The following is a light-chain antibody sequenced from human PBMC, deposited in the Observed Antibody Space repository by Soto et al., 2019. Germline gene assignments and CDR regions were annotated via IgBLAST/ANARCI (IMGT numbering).Light chain of an antibody. V-gene: IGLV2-14*01. CDR3: SSYTSSSTVV. CDR2: DVS. CDR1: SRDVGGSNS. Sequence: QSALTQAASVSGSPGQSITISCTGTSRDVGGSNSVSWYQQHPGKAPKLLIYDVSNRPSGVSNRFSGSKSGNTASLTISGLQAEDEADYYCSSYTSSSTVVFGGWTKVTV. J-gene: IGLJ2*01.